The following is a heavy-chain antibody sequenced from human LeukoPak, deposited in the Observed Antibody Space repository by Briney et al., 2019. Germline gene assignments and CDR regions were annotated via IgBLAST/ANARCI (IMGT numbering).Heavy chain of an antibody. CDR2: ISAYNGNT. D-gene: IGHD2-2*01. Sequence: ASVKVSCKASGYTFTSYGISWVRQAPGQGLEWMGWISAYNGNTNYAQKLQGRVTMTTDTSTSTAYMELRSLRSDDTAVYYCARDCSSTSCLNYYYYYMDVWGKGTTVTVSS. CDR3: ARDCSSTSCLNYYYYYMDV. V-gene: IGHV1-18*01. J-gene: IGHJ6*03. CDR1: GYTFTSYG.